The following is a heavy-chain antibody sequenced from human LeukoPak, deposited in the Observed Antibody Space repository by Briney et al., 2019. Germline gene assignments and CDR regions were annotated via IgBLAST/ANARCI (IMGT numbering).Heavy chain of an antibody. Sequence: SETLSLTCTVSGGSISSFYWSWIRQPAGKGLEWIGRIYTSGSTNYNPSLKSRVTMSVDTSTNQFSLKLSSVTAADTAVYYCARWKLLSAFDIWGQGTMVTVSS. J-gene: IGHJ3*02. CDR1: GGSISSFY. CDR2: IYTSGST. D-gene: IGHD2-15*01. V-gene: IGHV4-4*07. CDR3: ARWKLLSAFDI.